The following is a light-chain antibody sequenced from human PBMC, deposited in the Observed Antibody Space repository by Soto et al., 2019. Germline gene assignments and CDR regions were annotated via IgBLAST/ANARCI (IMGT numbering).Light chain of an antibody. Sequence: DIQLTQSPSSLSASVGDRVTITCRASQDINNNLAWFQQKPGKVPNLLIYAASTLQSGVPSRFSGSGSGTDFTLTISRLEPDDFAVYYCQQYSSFPRTFGQGTKVDIK. V-gene: IGKV1-27*01. CDR1: QDINNN. CDR2: AAS. J-gene: IGKJ1*01. CDR3: QQYSSFPRT.